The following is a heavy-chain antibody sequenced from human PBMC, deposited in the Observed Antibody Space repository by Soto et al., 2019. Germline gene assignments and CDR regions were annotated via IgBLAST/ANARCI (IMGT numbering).Heavy chain of an antibody. CDR3: ARGGIPESYSGYEEGDY. CDR2: MNPNSGNT. Sequence: ASVKVSCKASGYTFTSYDINWVRQATGQGLEWMGWMNPNSGNTGYAQKFQGRVTMTRNTSISTAYMELSSLRSEDTAVYYCARGGIPESYSGYEEGDYWGQGTLVTVSS. V-gene: IGHV1-8*01. CDR1: GYTFTSYD. D-gene: IGHD5-12*01. J-gene: IGHJ4*02.